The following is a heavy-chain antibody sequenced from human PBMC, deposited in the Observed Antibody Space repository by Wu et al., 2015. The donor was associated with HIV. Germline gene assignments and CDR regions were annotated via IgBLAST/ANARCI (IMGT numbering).Heavy chain of an antibody. J-gene: IGHJ3*02. CDR3: ATYTDAFDI. D-gene: IGHD2-2*02. CDR1: GGTFNSYA. CDR2: VIPILHTI. Sequence: QVQLVQSGAEVKKPGSSVKVSCKASGGTFNSYAISWVRQAPGHGLEWMGRVIPILHTIDYAQKFQGTVSITADDSTNTAYLELSSLRSEDTAVYYCATYTDAFDIWGQGTMVTVSS. V-gene: IGHV1-69*11.